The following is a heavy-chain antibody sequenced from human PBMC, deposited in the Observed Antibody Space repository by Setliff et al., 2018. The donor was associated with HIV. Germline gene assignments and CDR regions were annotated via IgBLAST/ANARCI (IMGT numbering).Heavy chain of an antibody. J-gene: IGHJ6*02. CDR1: GLTVSSIY. V-gene: IGHV3-53*01. CDR2: IYIPGTT. CDR3: ARGSTGGHYYGMDV. Sequence: PGGSLRLSCAASGLTVSSIYMMWVRQAPGKGLEWVSTIYIPGTTYYADSVEGRFTISRDTPKNTLFLQMNSLRAEDTAVYYCARGSTGGHYYGMDVWGQGTTVTVSS.